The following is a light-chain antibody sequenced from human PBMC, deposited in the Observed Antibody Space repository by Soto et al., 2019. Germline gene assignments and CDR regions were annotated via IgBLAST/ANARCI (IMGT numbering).Light chain of an antibody. Sequence: QSVLTQPASVSGSPGQSITISCTGTSSDVGGYNYVSWFQQHPDKAPKLMIYDVSNRPSGVSNRFSGSKSGNTASLTISGLQAEDEADYYCSSYTSNNTPVVFGGGTKLTVL. CDR1: SSDVGGYNY. V-gene: IGLV2-14*01. CDR3: SSYTSNNTPVV. J-gene: IGLJ2*01. CDR2: DVS.